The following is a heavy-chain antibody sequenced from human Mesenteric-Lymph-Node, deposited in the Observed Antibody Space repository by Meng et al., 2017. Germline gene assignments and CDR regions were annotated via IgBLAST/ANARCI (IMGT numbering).Heavy chain of an antibody. D-gene: IGHD6-13*01. V-gene: IGHV1-2*06. J-gene: IGHJ4*02. CDR3: ARDLTMYSSSYFDY. Sequence: VRLLQSGAEVNKPGASVKVFCKASGYTFTGYYMHWVRQAPGQGLEWMGRINPNSGGTNYAQKFQGRVTMTRDTSISTAYMELSRLRSDDTAVYYCARDLTMYSSSYFDYWGQGTLVTVSS. CDR2: INPNSGGT. CDR1: GYTFTGYY.